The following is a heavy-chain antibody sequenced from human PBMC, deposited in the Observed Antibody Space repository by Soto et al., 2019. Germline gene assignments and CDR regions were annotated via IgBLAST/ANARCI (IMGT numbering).Heavy chain of an antibody. CDR3: VRDGTKTLRDWFDP. J-gene: IGHJ5*02. D-gene: IGHD1-1*01. Sequence: SETLSLTCTVSGASISGFYWSWIRNSAGKGLEWIGRIYATGTTDYNPSLKSRVMMSVDTSKKQFSLKLRSVTAADTAVYYCVRDGTKTLRDWFDPWGQGISVTVSS. V-gene: IGHV4-4*07. CDR1: GASISGFY. CDR2: IYATGTT.